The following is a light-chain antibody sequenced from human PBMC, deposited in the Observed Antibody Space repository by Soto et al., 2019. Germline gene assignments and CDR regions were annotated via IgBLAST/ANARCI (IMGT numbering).Light chain of an antibody. CDR3: QQLAGFPIT. Sequence: EIVMTQSPVTLPVSPGERATLSCRASQSVSSNLAWYQQKPGQAPRLLIYGASTRATGIPARFSGSGSGTEFTLTISSLQPEDFATYYCQQLAGFPITFGQGTRLEIK. CDR2: GAS. CDR1: QSVSSN. V-gene: IGKV3-15*01. J-gene: IGKJ5*01.